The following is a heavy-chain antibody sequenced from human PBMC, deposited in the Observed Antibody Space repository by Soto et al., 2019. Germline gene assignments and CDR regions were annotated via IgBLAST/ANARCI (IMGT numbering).Heavy chain of an antibody. Sequence: GGSLRLSCAASGFTFSSYSMNWVRQAPGKGLEWVSSISSSGSYIYYADSVKGRFTISRDNAKNSLYLQMNSLRAEDTAVYYCAREDIMITFGGVIGKNFDYWGQGTLVTVSS. CDR2: ISSSGSYI. CDR3: AREDIMITFGGVIGKNFDY. J-gene: IGHJ4*02. V-gene: IGHV3-21*01. D-gene: IGHD3-16*02. CDR1: GFTFSSYS.